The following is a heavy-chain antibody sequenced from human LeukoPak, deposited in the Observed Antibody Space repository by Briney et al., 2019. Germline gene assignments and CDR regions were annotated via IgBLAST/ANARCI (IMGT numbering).Heavy chain of an antibody. Sequence: PGGSLRLSCAASGFTISTYSMNWVRQAPGKGLEWVSYISSSSSTIYYADSVKGRFTISRDNAKNSLYLQMNSLRAEDTAVYYCARLAAPYLDYWVQGTLVTVSP. V-gene: IGHV3-48*04. CDR1: GFTISTYS. J-gene: IGHJ4*02. CDR3: ARLAAPYLDY. D-gene: IGHD2-15*01. CDR2: ISSSSSTI.